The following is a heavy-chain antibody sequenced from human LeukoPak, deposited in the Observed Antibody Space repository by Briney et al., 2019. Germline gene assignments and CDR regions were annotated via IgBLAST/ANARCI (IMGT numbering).Heavy chain of an antibody. CDR2: INPILGIA. Sequence: SVKVSCKASGGTFSSYAITWGRQAPGPGLEWMGRINPILGIATYAQDFQGRVTITADKSTSTDYMELSSLRSKDTAVYYCARDRVVSCSSTSSSVAPSDFWGQGTLVTVSS. CDR1: GGTFSSYA. D-gene: IGHD2-2*01. V-gene: IGHV1-69*04. CDR3: ARDRVVSCSSTSSSVAPSDF. J-gene: IGHJ4*02.